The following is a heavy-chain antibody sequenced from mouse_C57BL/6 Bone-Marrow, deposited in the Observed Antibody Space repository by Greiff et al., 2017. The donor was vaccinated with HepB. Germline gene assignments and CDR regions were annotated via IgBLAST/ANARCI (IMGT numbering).Heavy chain of an antibody. V-gene: IGHV1-82*01. Sequence: VQLQQSGPELVKPGASVKISCKASGYAFSSSWMNWVKQRPGEGLEWIGRIYPGDGDTNYNGKFKGKATLTADKSSSTAYMQLSSLTSEDSAVYFCARGGYFDVWGTGTTVTVSS. CDR2: IYPGDGDT. J-gene: IGHJ1*03. CDR3: ARGGYFDV. CDR1: GYAFSSSW.